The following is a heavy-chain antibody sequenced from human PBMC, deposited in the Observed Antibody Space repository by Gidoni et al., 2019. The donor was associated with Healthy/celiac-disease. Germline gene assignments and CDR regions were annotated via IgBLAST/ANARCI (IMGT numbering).Heavy chain of an antibody. Sequence: QVQLQQWGAGLLKPSETLSLTCAVYGGSFSGYYWSWIRQPPGKGLEWIGEINHSGSTNYNPSLKGRVTISVDTSKNQFSLKLSSVTAADTAVYYCARATHDSSGRNLYYFDYWGQGTLVTVSS. D-gene: IGHD3-22*01. CDR3: ARATHDSSGRNLYYFDY. J-gene: IGHJ4*02. V-gene: IGHV4-34*01. CDR1: GGSFSGYY. CDR2: INHSGST.